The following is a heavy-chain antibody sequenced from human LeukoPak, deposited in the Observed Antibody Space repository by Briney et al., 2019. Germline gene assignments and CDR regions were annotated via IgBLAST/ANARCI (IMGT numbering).Heavy chain of an antibody. CDR2: ISGYNGNT. V-gene: IGHV1-18*01. J-gene: IGHJ5*02. CDR1: GYTFASYG. CDR3: ARDVPGATTVNGFDP. D-gene: IGHD1-26*01. Sequence: GASVKVSCKTSGYTFASYGISWVRQAPGQGLEWMGWISGYNGNTKYAQKFQGRVTMTRDTSITTAYMELSRLRSDDTAVYYCARDVPGATTVNGFDPWGQGTLVTVSS.